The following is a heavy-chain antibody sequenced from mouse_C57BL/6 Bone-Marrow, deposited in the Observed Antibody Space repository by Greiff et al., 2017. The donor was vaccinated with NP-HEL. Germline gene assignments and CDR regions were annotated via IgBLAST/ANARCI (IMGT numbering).Heavy chain of an antibody. D-gene: IGHD2-1*01. CDR3: TYCNYYYAMDY. J-gene: IGHJ4*01. CDR1: GYTFTSYW. CDR2: IYPGNSDT. Sequence: VQLQQPGTVLVRPGASVKMSCKTSGYTFTSYWMHWVKQRPGQGLEWIGAIYPGNSDTSYNQKFKGKAKLTAVTSASTAYLELSSLTNEDSAVDYCTYCNYYYAMDYWGQGTSVTVSS. V-gene: IGHV1-5*01.